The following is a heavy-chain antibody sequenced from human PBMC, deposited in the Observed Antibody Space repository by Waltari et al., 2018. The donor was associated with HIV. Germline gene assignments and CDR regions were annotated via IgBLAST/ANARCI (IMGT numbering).Heavy chain of an antibody. Sequence: QVQLVQSGSEVKKPGASVKVSCKTSGYTFTSYGISWVRQAPGQGCDWVGWINANKANSDSAQKYQDGVTRTTYMSTGPAYRHLRSLRSDETAVYYGARVGRGDQYDFWSASMTGGVDYWGQGTLVTVSS. V-gene: IGHV1-18*01. CDR3: ARVGRGDQYDFWSASMTGGVDY. D-gene: IGHD3-3*01. CDR2: INANKANS. CDR1: GYTFTSYG. J-gene: IGHJ4*02.